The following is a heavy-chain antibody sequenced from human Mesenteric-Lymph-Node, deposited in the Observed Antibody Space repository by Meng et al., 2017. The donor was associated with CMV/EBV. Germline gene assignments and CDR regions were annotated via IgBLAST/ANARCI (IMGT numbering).Heavy chain of an antibody. D-gene: IGHD2/OR15-2a*01. CDR1: GFTFSSFW. J-gene: IGHJ3*02. V-gene: IGHV3-74*01. Sequence: GGSLRLSCAASGFTFSSFWMHWVRQPPGKGLVWVSRINSDGRTTNYADSVKGRFTISRDNSKNTLYLQMNSLRAEDTAVYYCARDTFWGAFDIWGQGTMVTVSS. CDR3: ARDTFWGAFDI. CDR2: INSDGRTT.